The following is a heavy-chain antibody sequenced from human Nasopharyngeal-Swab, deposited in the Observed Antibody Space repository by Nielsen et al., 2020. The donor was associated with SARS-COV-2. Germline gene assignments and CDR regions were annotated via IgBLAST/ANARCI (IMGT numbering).Heavy chain of an antibody. D-gene: IGHD2/OR15-2a*01. J-gene: IGHJ3*01. CDR2: INHSGST. CDR3: ARGGRWQMIVIVAIPRGNCAFDV. CDR1: GGSSSGYY. Sequence: SETLSLTCAVYGGSSSGYYWTWIRQSPGKGLEWIGEINHSGSTNYNPSLKSRVTISVDTSKNQFSLKLTSVTAADTAVYYCARGGRWQMIVIVAIPRGNCAFDVWGQGTMVTVSS. V-gene: IGHV4-34*01.